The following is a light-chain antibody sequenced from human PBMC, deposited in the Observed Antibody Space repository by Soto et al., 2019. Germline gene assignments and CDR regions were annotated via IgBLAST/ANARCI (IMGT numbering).Light chain of an antibody. CDR1: QSVLYSSNNQNY. J-gene: IGKJ1*01. CDR2: WAS. CDR3: QQSYSPPWT. V-gene: IGKV4-1*01. Sequence: DIVMTQSPDSLAVFLGERATINCKSSQSVLYSSNNQNYLAWYQQKPGPPPKLLIYWASTRESGVPDRFSGSGSGTDFTLTISSLQAEDVAVYYCQQSYSPPWTLGQVTKVELK.